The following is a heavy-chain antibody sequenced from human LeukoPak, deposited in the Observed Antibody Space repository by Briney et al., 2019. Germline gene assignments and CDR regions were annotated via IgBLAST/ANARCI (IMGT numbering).Heavy chain of an antibody. V-gene: IGHV1-46*01. CDR2: INPSGGST. CDR3: ASTGIAENWFDP. Sequence: ASVKVSCKASGYTFTGYYMHWVRQAPGQGLEWMGIINPSGGSTSYAQKFQGRVTMTRDMSTSTVYMELSSLGFEDTAVYYCASTGIAENWFDPWGQGTLVTVSS. D-gene: IGHD6-13*01. J-gene: IGHJ5*02. CDR1: GYTFTGYY.